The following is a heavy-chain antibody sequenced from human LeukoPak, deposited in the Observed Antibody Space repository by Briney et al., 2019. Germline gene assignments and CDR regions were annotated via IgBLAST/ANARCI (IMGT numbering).Heavy chain of an antibody. V-gene: IGHV3-23*01. J-gene: IGHJ4*02. Sequence: PGGSLRLSCAASGFTFSSYAMSWVRQAPGKGLEWVSTISGSGGSTYYADSVKGRFTISRDNSKNTLYLRLNSLRAEDTAVYYCARDRPHGSGDYFLDYWGQGTLVTVSS. CDR3: ARDRPHGSGDYFLDY. D-gene: IGHD3-10*01. CDR1: GFTFSSYA. CDR2: ISGSGGST.